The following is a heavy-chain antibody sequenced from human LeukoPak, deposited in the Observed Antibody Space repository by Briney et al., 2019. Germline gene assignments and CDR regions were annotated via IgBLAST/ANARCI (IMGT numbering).Heavy chain of an antibody. Sequence: KPSETLSLTCTVSGGSISSGDYYWSWIRQPPGRGLEWIGYIYYSGTYYNPSLKSRVTISLDTSKNQCSLKLSSVTAADTAVYYCARVTHDVVARPYCMDVWGQGTTVTVSS. V-gene: IGHV4-30-4*01. CDR3: ARVTHDVVARPYCMDV. D-gene: IGHD2-21*02. CDR1: GGSISSGDYY. CDR2: IYYSGT. J-gene: IGHJ6*02.